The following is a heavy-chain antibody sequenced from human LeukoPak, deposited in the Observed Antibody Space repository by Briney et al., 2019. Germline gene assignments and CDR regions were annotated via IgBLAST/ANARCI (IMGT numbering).Heavy chain of an antibody. J-gene: IGHJ4*02. CDR2: VKSKAAGGTT. D-gene: IGHD4-23*01. CDR1: GLTFSDAW. Sequence: GGSLRLSSAASGLTFSDAWMNWVRQAPGKGLEWVGRVKSKAAGGTTDYAAPVKGRFIISRDDSRNTMYLQMNSLKTEDTAVYYCSADLPGGYSDCFDYWGQGTLVTVSS. V-gene: IGHV3-15*01. CDR3: SADLPGGYSDCFDY.